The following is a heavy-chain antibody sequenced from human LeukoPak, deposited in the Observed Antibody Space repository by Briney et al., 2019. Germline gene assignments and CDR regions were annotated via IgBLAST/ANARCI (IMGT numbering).Heavy chain of an antibody. CDR2: FYDTRSP. J-gene: IGHJ4*02. CDR1: GGSISSYY. V-gene: IGHV4-59*01. Sequence: SETLSLTCTVSGGSISSYYWSWIRQPPGKGLEWIGYFYDTRSPKYNPSLERRVTISVDMSRNQFSLNLASVTAADTAVYYCARGRGSLTYWGQGTLATVSS. CDR3: ARGRGSLTY. D-gene: IGHD3-10*01.